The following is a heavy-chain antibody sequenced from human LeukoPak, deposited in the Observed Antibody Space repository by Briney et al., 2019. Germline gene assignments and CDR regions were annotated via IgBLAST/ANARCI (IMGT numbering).Heavy chain of an antibody. CDR3: AREGSSGWFDP. Sequence: GGSLRLSCAVSGFTFSSYVMSWVRQAPGKGLEWVSAISGSGGSTYYADSVKGRFTISRDNAKNSLYLQMNSLRAEDTAVYYCAREGSSGWFDPWGQGTLVTVSS. CDR2: ISGSGGST. V-gene: IGHV3-23*01. CDR1: GFTFSSYV. D-gene: IGHD6-19*01. J-gene: IGHJ5*02.